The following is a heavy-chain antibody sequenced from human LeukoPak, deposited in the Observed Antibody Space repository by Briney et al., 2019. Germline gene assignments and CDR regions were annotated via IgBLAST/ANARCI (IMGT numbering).Heavy chain of an antibody. CDR3: ARLYYYDSSVWFDY. V-gene: IGHV4-31*03. Sequence: SETLSLTCTVSGVSISSGGYYWSWLRQHPGKGLEWIGYIYYSGSTYYNPSLKSRVTISVDTSKNQFSLKLSSVTAADTAVYYCARLYYYDSSVWFDYWGQGTLVTVSS. CDR2: IYYSGST. CDR1: GVSISSGGYY. D-gene: IGHD3-22*01. J-gene: IGHJ4*02.